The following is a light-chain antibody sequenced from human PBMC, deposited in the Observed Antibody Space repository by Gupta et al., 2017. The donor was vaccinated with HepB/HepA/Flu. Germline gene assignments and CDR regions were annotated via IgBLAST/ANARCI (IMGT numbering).Light chain of an antibody. V-gene: IGKV3-20*01. J-gene: IGKJ1*01. CDR2: ATS. CDR3: QQYAASPYT. Sequence: EVLLTQSPGTLSLSPGERGTLSCRASQTISINFLVLYQQKPGQAPRLLFYATSRATDVPDRFSGSGSGTDFTLTIDRLEPEDVAVYYCQQYAASPYTFGQGTKVEIK. CDR1: QTISINF.